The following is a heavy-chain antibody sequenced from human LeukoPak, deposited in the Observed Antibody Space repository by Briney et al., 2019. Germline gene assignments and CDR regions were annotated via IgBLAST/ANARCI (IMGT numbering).Heavy chain of an antibody. CDR1: GLTVSINC. Sequence: GGSLRLSCAASGLTVSINCMSWVRQAPGKGLEWVSSVSSSSSYIYYADSVKGRFTISRDNAKNSLYLQMNSLRAEDTAVYYCARAQGGNYDFWSGYYCFDYWGQGTLVTVSS. D-gene: IGHD3-3*01. CDR3: ARAQGGNYDFWSGYYCFDY. V-gene: IGHV3-21*01. CDR2: VSSSSSYI. J-gene: IGHJ4*02.